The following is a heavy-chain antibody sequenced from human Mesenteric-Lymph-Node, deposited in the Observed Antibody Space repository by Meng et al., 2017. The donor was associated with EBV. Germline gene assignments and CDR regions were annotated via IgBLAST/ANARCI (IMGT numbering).Heavy chain of an antibody. CDR1: GYTFTSYY. V-gene: IGHV1-46*01. D-gene: IGHD3-22*01. J-gene: IGHJ4*02. CDR3: VRGTHYDPSGYVFDH. Sequence: QVQLVQSGAWVKKPGASVKVSCKASGYTFTSYYMHWVRQAPGQGLEWMGIINPSGGSTSYAQKFQGRVTMTRDTSTSTVYMELSSLRSEDTAVYYCVRGTHYDPSGYVFDHWGQGTLVTVSS. CDR2: INPSGGST.